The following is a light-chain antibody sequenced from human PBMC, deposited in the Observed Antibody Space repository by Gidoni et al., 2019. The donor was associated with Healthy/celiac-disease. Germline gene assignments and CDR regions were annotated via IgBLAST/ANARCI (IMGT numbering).Light chain of an antibody. CDR2: RNN. V-gene: IGLV1-47*01. J-gene: IGLJ3*02. CDR1: SSNIGSNY. CDR3: AAWDDSLSGWV. Sequence: QSVLTQPPSASGTPGQRVTISCSGSSSNIGSNYVSWYQQLPGPAPKLLIYRNNQRPSGVPYRFSGSKSGTSASLAISGLRSEDEADYYCAAWDDSLSGWVFGGGTKLTVL.